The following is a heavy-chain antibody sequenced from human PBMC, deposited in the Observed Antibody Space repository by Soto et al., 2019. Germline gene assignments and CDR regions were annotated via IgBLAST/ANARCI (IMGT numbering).Heavy chain of an antibody. CDR3: ARDLNYGLFDY. D-gene: IGHD4-17*01. CDR2: ISSSSSTI. J-gene: IGHJ4*02. V-gene: IGHV3-48*01. CDR1: GFTFSNYS. Sequence: EVQLVESGGGLVQPGGSLRLFCSASGFTFSNYSMNWVRQAPGKGLEWVSYISSSSSTIYYADSVKGRFTIARDNAKNSLYLQMNSLRAEDTAVYYCARDLNYGLFDYWGQGTLVTVFS.